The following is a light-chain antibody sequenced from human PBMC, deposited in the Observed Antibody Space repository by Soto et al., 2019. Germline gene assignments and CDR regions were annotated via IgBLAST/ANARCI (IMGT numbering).Light chain of an antibody. CDR2: EST. CDR1: QNVRSY. J-gene: IGKJ1*01. Sequence: GDTVTITCRASQNVRSYLNWYQQKSGQAPKLLIYESTNLESGVPSTFSGDGFGTDFTLTISSLHPDDFATYYCQQSFFAPQTFGRGTKVDIK. V-gene: IGKV1-39*01. CDR3: QQSFFAPQT.